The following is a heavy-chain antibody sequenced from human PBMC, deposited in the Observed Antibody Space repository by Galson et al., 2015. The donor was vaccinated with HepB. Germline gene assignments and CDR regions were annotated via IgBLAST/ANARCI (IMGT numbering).Heavy chain of an antibody. CDR1: GCTFSNYA. J-gene: IGHJ3*02. D-gene: IGHD1-1*01. CDR2: IIPIFGTA. Sequence: SVKVSCKVSGCTFSNYAISWVRQAPGQGLEWMGGIIPIFGTANYAQKFQGRVTITADESTSTAYMELSSLRSEDTAVYYCARPSPVTIQGHAVTPVGPWDIWGQRTIVTVSS. CDR3: ARPSPVTIQGHAVTPVGPWDI. V-gene: IGHV1-69*13.